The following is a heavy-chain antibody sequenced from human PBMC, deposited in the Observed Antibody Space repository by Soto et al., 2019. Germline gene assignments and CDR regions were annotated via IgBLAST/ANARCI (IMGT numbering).Heavy chain of an antibody. CDR1: GGSFSGYY. D-gene: IGHD5-12*01. V-gene: IGHV4-34*01. J-gene: IGHJ6*02. CDR2: INHSGST. Sequence: SETLSLTCAVYGGSFSGYYWSWIRQPPGKGLEWIGEINHSGSTNYNPSLKSRVTISVDTSKNQFSLKLSSVTAADTAVYYCARGYSGYDLPSVTGYYGMDVWGQGTTVTVSS. CDR3: ARGYSGYDLPSVTGYYGMDV.